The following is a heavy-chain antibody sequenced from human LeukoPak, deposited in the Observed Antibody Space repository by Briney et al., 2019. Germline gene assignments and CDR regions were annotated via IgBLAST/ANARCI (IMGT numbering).Heavy chain of an antibody. J-gene: IGHJ4*02. V-gene: IGHV4-38-2*02. Sequence: SETLSLTCTVSGYSISSGYYWGWIRQPPGKGLEWIGSIYHSGSTYYNPSLKSRVTISVDTSKNQFSLKLSSVTAADTAVYYCARDSKRRDYDFWSGYYTNVDYFDYWGQGTLVTVSS. D-gene: IGHD3-3*01. CDR1: GYSISSGYY. CDR3: ARDSKRRDYDFWSGYYTNVDYFDY. CDR2: IYHSGST.